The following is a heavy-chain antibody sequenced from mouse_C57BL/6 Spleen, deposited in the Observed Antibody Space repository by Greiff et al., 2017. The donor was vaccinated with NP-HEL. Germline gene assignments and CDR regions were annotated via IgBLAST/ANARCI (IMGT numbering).Heavy chain of an antibody. CDR2: INPNNGGT. V-gene: IGHV1-26*01. CDR1: GYTFTDYY. D-gene: IGHD1-1*01. Sequence: EVQLQQSGPELVKPGASVKISCKASGYTFTDYYMNWVKQSHGKSLEWIGDINPNNGGTSYNQKFKGKATLTVDKSSSTAYMELRSLTSEDSAVYYCAREGTTTVVATRDFDYWGQGTTLTVSS. CDR3: AREGTTTVVATRDFDY. J-gene: IGHJ2*01.